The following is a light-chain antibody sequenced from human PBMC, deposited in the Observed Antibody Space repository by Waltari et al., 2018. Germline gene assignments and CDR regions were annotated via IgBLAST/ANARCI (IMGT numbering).Light chain of an antibody. V-gene: IGKV3-11*01. CDR1: QSVDSS. Sequence: DIVLPQSPATLSLSPRERATLSCRASQSVDSSLLWYQQKPGHPPRLLVYGASNRATGIPARFSGSGSGTEFTLTIDSLESDDFAVYYCHQRSNWLITFGQGTRVEIK. CDR2: GAS. J-gene: IGKJ5*01. CDR3: HQRSNWLIT.